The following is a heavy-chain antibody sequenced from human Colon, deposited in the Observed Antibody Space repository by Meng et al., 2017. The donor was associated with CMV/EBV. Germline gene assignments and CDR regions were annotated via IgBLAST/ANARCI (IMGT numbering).Heavy chain of an antibody. CDR1: GYTFTSYA. Sequence: SGYTFTSYAMNWVRQAPGQGLEWMGWINTNTGNPTYAQGFTGRFVFSLDTSVITASLQINSLPPSDTAVYYCAREWLDGDSASLYFDYWGQGTLVTVSS. CDR3: AREWLDGDSASLYFDY. J-gene: IGHJ4*02. D-gene: IGHD4-17*01. CDR2: INTNTGNP. V-gene: IGHV7-4-1*02.